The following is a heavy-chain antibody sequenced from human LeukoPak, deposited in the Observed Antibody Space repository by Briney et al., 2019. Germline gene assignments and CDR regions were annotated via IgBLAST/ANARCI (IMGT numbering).Heavy chain of an antibody. J-gene: IGHJ4*02. V-gene: IGHV3-23*01. Sequence: PGGSLRLSCAASGLTFSSYAMSWVRQAPGKGLEWVSAISGSSGHTYYADSVKGRFTISRDNSKNTLYLQMNSLRAEDTAVYYCAKDLAEMATIIDYWGQGTLVTVSS. CDR1: GLTFSSYA. CDR3: AKDLAEMATIIDY. CDR2: ISGSSGHT. D-gene: IGHD5-24*01.